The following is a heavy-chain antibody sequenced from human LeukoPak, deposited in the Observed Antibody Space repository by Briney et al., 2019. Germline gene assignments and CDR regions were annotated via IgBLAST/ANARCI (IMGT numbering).Heavy chain of an antibody. D-gene: IGHD3-3*01. V-gene: IGHV3-23*01. J-gene: IGHJ6*02. CDR1: GFTFSSYA. Sequence: GGSLRPSCVASGFTFSSYAMSWVRQAPGKGLGWVSGISVSSGSTYYADSVKGRFTISRDNAKNSLYLQMNSLRAEDTAVYYCARVVFLEWLLPGVSSLDVWGQGTTVTVSS. CDR2: ISVSSGST. CDR3: ARVVFLEWLLPGVSSLDV.